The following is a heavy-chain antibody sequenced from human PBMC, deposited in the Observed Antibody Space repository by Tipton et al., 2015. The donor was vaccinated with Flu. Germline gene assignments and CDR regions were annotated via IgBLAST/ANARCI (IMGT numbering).Heavy chain of an antibody. D-gene: IGHD4-11*01. V-gene: IGHV4-59*08. CDR2: IYYSGST. J-gene: IGHJ6*02. Sequence: TLSLTCAVYGGSFSGYYWSWIRQPPGKGLEWIGYIYYSGSTNYNPSLKSRVTISVDTSKNQFSLKLSSVTAADTAVYYCARSHDYSIYYYYGMDVWGQGTTVTVSS. CDR1: GGSFSGYY. CDR3: ARSHDYSIYYYYGMDV.